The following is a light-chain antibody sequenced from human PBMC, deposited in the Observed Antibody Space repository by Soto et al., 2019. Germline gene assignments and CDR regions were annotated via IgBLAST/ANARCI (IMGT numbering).Light chain of an antibody. J-gene: IGLJ1*01. CDR1: SSNIGAGYD. CDR3: QSYDSSLSGYV. V-gene: IGLV1-40*01. Sequence: QSVLTQPPSVSGAPGQRVTISCTGSSSNIGAGYDVHWYHHLPGTAPKLLIYGNSNRPSGVPDRFSGSKSDTSASLAITGLQAEDEADYYCQSYDSSLSGYVFGTGTKVTVL. CDR2: GNS.